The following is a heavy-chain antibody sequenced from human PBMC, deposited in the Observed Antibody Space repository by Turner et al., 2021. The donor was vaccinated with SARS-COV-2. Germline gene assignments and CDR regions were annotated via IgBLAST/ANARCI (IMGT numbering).Heavy chain of an antibody. CDR2: IRRKSYVGTT. CDR1: GFTFGDYT. CDR3: TRAEDPYYADSSGYPDS. Sequence: EVQLVESGGGLVKPGRSLRLSCTTSGFTFGDYTMSWFRQAPGKGLECVGFIRRKSYVGTTEYAASVKGRFTISRDDSKSIAYLQMSSLKTVDTAVYYCTRAEDPYYADSSGYPDSWGQGTLVTVSS. V-gene: IGHV3-49*05. J-gene: IGHJ5*02. D-gene: IGHD3-22*01.